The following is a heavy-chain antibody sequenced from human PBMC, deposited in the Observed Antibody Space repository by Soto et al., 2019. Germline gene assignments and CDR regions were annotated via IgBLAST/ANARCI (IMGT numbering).Heavy chain of an antibody. J-gene: IGHJ6*02. D-gene: IGHD3-3*01. CDR1: GFIFSRHG. Sequence: QGQLVESGGGVVQPGTSPRLSCAASGFIFSRHGMHWVRRAPGKGLEWVAFTSYDGSNAYYADSVKGRFTISRDNPKNTLFLQMNSLRPNDTALYFCAKDRGSYDIWSGTQRYYAMDVWGQGATVTVSS. CDR2: TSYDGSNA. CDR3: AKDRGSYDIWSGTQRYYAMDV. V-gene: IGHV3-30*18.